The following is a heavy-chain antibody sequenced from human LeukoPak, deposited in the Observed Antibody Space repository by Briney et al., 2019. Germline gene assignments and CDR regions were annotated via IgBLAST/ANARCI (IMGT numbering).Heavy chain of an antibody. Sequence: GGSLRLSCAASGFTFSSYDMHWVRQATGKGLEWVSAIGTAGDTYYPGSVKGRFTISRGNAKNSLYLQMNSLRAGDTAVYYCARVGTYGANAGMDVWGQGTTVTVSS. CDR1: GFTFSSYD. CDR3: ARVGTYGANAGMDV. V-gene: IGHV3-13*01. CDR2: IGTAGDT. J-gene: IGHJ6*02. D-gene: IGHD4-17*01.